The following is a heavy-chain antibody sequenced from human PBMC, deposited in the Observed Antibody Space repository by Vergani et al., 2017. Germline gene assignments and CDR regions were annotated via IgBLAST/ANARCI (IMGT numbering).Heavy chain of an antibody. V-gene: IGHV1-2*02. Sequence: QVQLVQSGAEVKKPGASVKVSCKASGYTFTGYYMHWVRQAPGQGLEWMGWINPNSGGTNYAQQFQGRVTMTSDTSISTAYMELSRLRSDDTAVYYCARLYCSSTSCYKGGSRGNRFDYWGQGTLVTVSS. CDR1: GYTFTGYY. CDR3: ARLYCSSTSCYKGGSRGNRFDY. D-gene: IGHD2-2*02. J-gene: IGHJ4*02. CDR2: INPNSGGT.